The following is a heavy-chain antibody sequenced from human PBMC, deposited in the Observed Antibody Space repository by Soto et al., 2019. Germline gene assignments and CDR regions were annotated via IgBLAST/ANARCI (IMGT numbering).Heavy chain of an antibody. CDR3: ARIVSSGSYFPFDY. D-gene: IGHD3-10*01. V-gene: IGHV4-34*01. CDR2: INHGGST. Sequence: PSETLSLTCAVYGGSFSHYFWSWVRQPPGKGLEWIGEINHGGSTNYNPSLKSRVAISIDTSKNQFSLRLSSVTAADTAMYYCARIVSSGSYFPFDYWGQGTVVTVSS. J-gene: IGHJ4*02. CDR1: GGSFSHYF.